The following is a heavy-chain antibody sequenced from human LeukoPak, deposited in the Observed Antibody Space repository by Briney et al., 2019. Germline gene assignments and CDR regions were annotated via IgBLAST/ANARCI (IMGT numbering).Heavy chain of an antibody. Sequence: PSETLSLTCTVSGGSISSSSYYWGWIRQPPGKGLEWIGSIYYSGSTYYNPSPKSRVTISVDTSKNQFSLKLSSVTAADTAVYYCARDGSKTNYDFWSGYYSAAAFDIWGQGTMVTVSS. CDR2: IYYSGST. D-gene: IGHD3-3*01. CDR3: ARDGSKTNYDFWSGYYSAAAFDI. J-gene: IGHJ3*02. V-gene: IGHV4-39*02. CDR1: GGSISSSSYY.